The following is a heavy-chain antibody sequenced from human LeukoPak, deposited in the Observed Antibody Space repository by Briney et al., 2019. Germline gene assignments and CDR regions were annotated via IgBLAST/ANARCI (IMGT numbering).Heavy chain of an antibody. CDR1: GFTFSSYE. Sequence: GGTLRLSCAASGFTFSSYEMNWVRQAPGKGLEWLSYIGSSSTIYYADSVKGRFTISRDNAKNSLYLQMNSLRAEDTAVYYCARRSYDTSAYYSQPTLDYWGQGTLVTVSS. CDR2: IGSSSTI. V-gene: IGHV3-48*03. D-gene: IGHD3-22*01. CDR3: ARRSYDTSAYYSQPTLDY. J-gene: IGHJ4*02.